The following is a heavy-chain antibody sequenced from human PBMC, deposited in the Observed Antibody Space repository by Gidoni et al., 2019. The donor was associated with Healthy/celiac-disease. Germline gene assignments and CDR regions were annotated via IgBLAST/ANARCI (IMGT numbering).Heavy chain of an antibody. CDR1: GFSLSTSGVG. D-gene: IGHD3-10*01. CDR2: IYWDDDK. Sequence: QITLKESGPTLVKPTQTLTLTCTFSGFSLSTSGVGVGWIRQPPGKALEWLALIYWDDDKRYSPSLKSRLTITKDTSKNQVVLTTTNMDPVDTATYYCAHRYYYCSGFDYWGQGTLVTVSS. V-gene: IGHV2-5*02. CDR3: AHRYYYCSGFDY. J-gene: IGHJ4*02.